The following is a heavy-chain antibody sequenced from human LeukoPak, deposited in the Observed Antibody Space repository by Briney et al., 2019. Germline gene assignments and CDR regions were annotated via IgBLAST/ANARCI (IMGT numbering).Heavy chain of an antibody. Sequence: GGSLRHSCAASGFTVTTNYMSWVRQAPGKGLEWVSVIYSGGSTYYADSVKGRFTISRHNSKNTLYLQMDSLRDEDTAVYYCAPIPGGSWAFDYWGQGTLVTVSS. CDR3: APIPGGSWAFDY. CDR1: GFTVTTNY. CDR2: IYSGGST. D-gene: IGHD6-13*01. V-gene: IGHV3-53*04. J-gene: IGHJ4*02.